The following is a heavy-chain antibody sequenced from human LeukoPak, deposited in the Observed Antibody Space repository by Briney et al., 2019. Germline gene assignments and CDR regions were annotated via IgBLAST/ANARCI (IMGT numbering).Heavy chain of an antibody. J-gene: IGHJ4*02. CDR1: GGSISSGGYS. D-gene: IGHD2-21*01. CDR2: IYYSGST. Sequence: SETLSLTCAVSGGSISSGGYSWSWIRQPPGKGLEWIGYIYYSGSTYYNPSLKSRVTISVDTSKNQFSLKLSSVTAADTAVYYCARDREGGCVGGDCYGLFDYWGQGTLVTVSS. CDR3: ARDREGGCVGGDCYGLFDY. V-gene: IGHV4-30-2*05.